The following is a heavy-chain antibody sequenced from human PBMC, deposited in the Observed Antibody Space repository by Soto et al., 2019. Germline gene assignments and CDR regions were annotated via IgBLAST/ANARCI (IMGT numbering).Heavy chain of an antibody. J-gene: IGHJ4*02. CDR1: GFTFSSYA. Sequence: PXGFLSLSSAASGFTFSSYAMHWVRQAPGKGLEWVAVISYDGGNKYYADSVKGRFTISRDNSKNTLYLQMNSLRAEDTAVYYCARDGIEWELLLAYWGQGTLVTVSS. D-gene: IGHD1-26*01. CDR3: ARDGIEWELLLAY. V-gene: IGHV3-30-3*01. CDR2: ISYDGGNK.